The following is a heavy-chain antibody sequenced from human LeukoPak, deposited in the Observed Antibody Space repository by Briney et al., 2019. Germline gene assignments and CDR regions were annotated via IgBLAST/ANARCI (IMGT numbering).Heavy chain of an antibody. V-gene: IGHV4-61*01. J-gene: IGHJ3*02. CDR3: ARFCGGDCYSAVHAFDI. CDR2: IYYSGST. Sequence: SETLSLTCTVSGGSVSSGSYYWSWIRQPPGKGLEWSGNIYYSGSTNYNPSLKSRVTISVDTSKNQFSLKLSSVTAADTAVYYCARFCGGDCYSAVHAFDIWGQGTMVTVSS. D-gene: IGHD2-21*02. CDR1: GGSVSSGSYY.